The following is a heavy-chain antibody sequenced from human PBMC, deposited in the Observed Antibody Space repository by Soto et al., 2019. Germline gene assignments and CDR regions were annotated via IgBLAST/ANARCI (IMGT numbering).Heavy chain of an antibody. D-gene: IGHD2-8*01. CDR3: ARVIVLMGYYYYGMDV. CDR2: IYYSGST. V-gene: IGHV4-39*01. Sequence: SETLSLTCTVSGGSISSSSYYWGWIRQPPGKGLEWIGSIYYSGSTYYNPSLKSRVTISVDTSKNQFSLKLSSVTAADTAVYYCARVIVLMGYYYYGMDVWGQGTTVTVSS. J-gene: IGHJ6*02. CDR1: GGSISSSSYY.